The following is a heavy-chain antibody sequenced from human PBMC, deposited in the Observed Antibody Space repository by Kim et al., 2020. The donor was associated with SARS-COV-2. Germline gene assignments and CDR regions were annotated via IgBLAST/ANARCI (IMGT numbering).Heavy chain of an antibody. CDR2: IYYSGST. J-gene: IGHJ3*02. CDR3: ARDAPRKLVVTYPTAFDI. V-gene: IGHV4-31*03. D-gene: IGHD2-21*02. CDR1: GGSISSGGYY. Sequence: SETLSLTCTVSGGSISSGGYYWSWIRQHPGKGLEWIGYIYYSGSTYYNPSLKSRVTISVDTSKNQFSLKLSSVTAADTAVYYCARDAPRKLVVTYPTAFDIWGQGTMVTVSS.